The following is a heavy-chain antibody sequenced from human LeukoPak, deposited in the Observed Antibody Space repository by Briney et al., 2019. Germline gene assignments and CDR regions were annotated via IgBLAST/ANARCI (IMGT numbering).Heavy chain of an antibody. D-gene: IGHD3-3*01. CDR3: ARGGYYDFWSGYSALDY. V-gene: IGHV4-34*01. Sequence: SETLSLTCAAYGGSFSGYYWSWIRQPPGKGLEWIGEINHSGSTNYNPSLKSRVTISVDTSKNQFSLKLSSVTAADTAVYYCARGGYYDFWSGYSALDYWGQGTLVTVSS. CDR2: INHSGST. J-gene: IGHJ4*02. CDR1: GGSFSGYY.